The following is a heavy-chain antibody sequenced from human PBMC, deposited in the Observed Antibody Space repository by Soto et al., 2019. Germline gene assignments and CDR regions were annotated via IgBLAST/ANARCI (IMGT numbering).Heavy chain of an antibody. D-gene: IGHD6-13*01. Sequence: EVQLLESGGGLVQPGGSLRLSCAAPGFTFSSYGMSWVRQAPGKGLEWVSVISDGGGSTFYADSVKGRFTISRDNSKNTLYLQMNGLRADDTAVYYCAKDRGSSLYHWFDPWGQGTLVTVSS. CDR3: AKDRGSSLYHWFDP. V-gene: IGHV3-23*01. J-gene: IGHJ5*02. CDR2: ISDGGGST. CDR1: GFTFSSYG.